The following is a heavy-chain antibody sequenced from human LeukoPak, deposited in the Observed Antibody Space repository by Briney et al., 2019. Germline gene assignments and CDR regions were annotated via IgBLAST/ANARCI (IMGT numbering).Heavy chain of an antibody. D-gene: IGHD3-10*01. J-gene: IGHJ4*02. V-gene: IGHV3-30*01. Sequence: GGTLRLSCATSGFNFNTHPMHWVRQAPGAGLERVAVISYDGSNKQYGDSVKGRFTISRDNAKNTLYLEMNRLRVEDTAVYYCANGLSYWGPGTLVTVS. CDR3: ANGLSY. CDR1: GFNFNTHP. CDR2: ISYDGSNK.